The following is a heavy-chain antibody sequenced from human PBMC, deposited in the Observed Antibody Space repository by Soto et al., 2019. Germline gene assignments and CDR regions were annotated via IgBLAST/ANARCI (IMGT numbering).Heavy chain of an antibody. Sequence: SGPTLVNPTPTLTLTCTFSGFSLSTSGVGVGWIRQPPGKALEWLALIYWDDDKRYSPSLKSRLTITKDTSNNQVVLTMTSMDPVDTATYYCARALQGYCGGGSCYPQYNWFDPWGQGTLVTVSS. V-gene: IGHV2-5*02. CDR1: GFSLSTSGVG. CDR2: IYWDDDK. J-gene: IGHJ5*02. D-gene: IGHD2-15*01. CDR3: ARALQGYCGGGSCYPQYNWFDP.